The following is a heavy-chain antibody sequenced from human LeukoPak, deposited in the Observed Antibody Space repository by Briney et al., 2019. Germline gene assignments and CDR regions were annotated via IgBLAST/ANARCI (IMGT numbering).Heavy chain of an antibody. Sequence: KPSETPSLTCAVYGGSLSGYHWGWIRQPPGQGLEWIGDINHSGNTDYNPSLKSRVTISIDTSENQSSLKLSSVTAADTAVYFCARRPDGNDYWGQGTLVTVSS. D-gene: IGHD1-26*01. CDR3: ARRPDGNDY. CDR1: GGSLSGYH. J-gene: IGHJ4*02. CDR2: INHSGNT. V-gene: IGHV4-34*01.